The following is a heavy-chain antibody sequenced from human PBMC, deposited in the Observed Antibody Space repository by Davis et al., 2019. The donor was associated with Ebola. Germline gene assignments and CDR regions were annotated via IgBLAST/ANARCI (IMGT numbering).Heavy chain of an antibody. CDR3: ARDDY. CDR1: AFSFSTYG. Sequence: GGSLRLSCAPSAFSFSTYGMQWVRQAPGKGLEWVAVIWYDGSNEDYADSVRGRFTISRDNSRHPLYLQMNSLRGEDTAVSYCARDDYWGQGTLVTVSS. CDR2: IWYDGSNE. V-gene: IGHV3-33*01. J-gene: IGHJ4*02.